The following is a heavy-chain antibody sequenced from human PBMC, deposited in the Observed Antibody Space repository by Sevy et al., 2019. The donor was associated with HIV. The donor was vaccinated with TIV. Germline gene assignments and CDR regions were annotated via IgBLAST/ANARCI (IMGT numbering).Heavy chain of an antibody. J-gene: IGHJ4*02. CDR2: IIPILGTV. Sequence: ASVKVSCKASGGTFSSYGISWVRQAPGQGLEWMGGIIPILGTVNYSQKFQGRVRITADESTKTAYMELGSLKSEDTAEYYCARGGGNGWYYFDYWGQETLVTVSS. V-gene: IGHV1-69*13. D-gene: IGHD6-19*01. CDR3: ARGGGNGWYYFDY. CDR1: GGTFSSYG.